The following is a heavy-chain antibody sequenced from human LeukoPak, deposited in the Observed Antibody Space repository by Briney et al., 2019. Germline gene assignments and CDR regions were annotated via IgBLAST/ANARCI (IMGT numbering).Heavy chain of an antibody. J-gene: IGHJ4*02. CDR1: GYTFTRYG. Sequence: AAVKVSYKASGYTFTRYGISWVRQAPGQGLEWMGGISAYNENTNYAQKLQGRVTMTTDTSTRTAYMELSSLRSEEPAVYYCARSSSRYGIKYYSDYRGQGTLVTVSS. V-gene: IGHV1-18*01. CDR3: ARSSSRYGIKYYSDY. D-gene: IGHD5-12*01. CDR2: ISAYNENT.